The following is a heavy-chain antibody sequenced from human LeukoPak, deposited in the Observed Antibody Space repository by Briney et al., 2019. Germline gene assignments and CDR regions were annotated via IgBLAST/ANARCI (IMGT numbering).Heavy chain of an antibody. J-gene: IGHJ4*02. CDR2: IYYSGST. D-gene: IGHD2-2*01. CDR1: GGSISSYY. Sequence: PSETLSLTCTVSGGSISSYYWSWIRQPPGKGPEWIGYIYYSGSTNYNPSLKSRVTISVDTSKNQFSLKLSSVTAADTAVYYCARSGLGYCSSTSCPSHFDYWGQGTLVTVSS. V-gene: IGHV4-59*01. CDR3: ARSGLGYCSSTSCPSHFDY.